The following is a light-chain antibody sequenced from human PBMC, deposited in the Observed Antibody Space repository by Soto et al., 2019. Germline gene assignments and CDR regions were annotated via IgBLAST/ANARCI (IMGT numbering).Light chain of an antibody. CDR2: EGS. J-gene: IGLJ2*01. CDR3: CSYEGSSTFV. CDR1: SSDVGCYNL. V-gene: IGLV2-23*03. Sequence: QSALTQPASVSGSPGQSITISCTGTSSDVGCYNLVSWYQQHPGKATKLMIYEGSKRPAGVSSRFSCSKAGNTALLTISGLPAEDEADYCCCSYEGSSTFVFGGGTKVTVL.